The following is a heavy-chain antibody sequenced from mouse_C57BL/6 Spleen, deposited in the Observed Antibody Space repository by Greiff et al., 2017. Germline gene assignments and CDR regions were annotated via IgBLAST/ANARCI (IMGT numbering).Heavy chain of an antibody. J-gene: IGHJ1*03. V-gene: IGHV1-55*01. Sequence: QVHVKQPGAELVKPGASVKMSCKASGYTFTSYWITWVKQRPGQGLEWIGDIYPGSGSTNYNEKFKSKATLTVDTSSSTAYMQLSSLTSEDSAVYYCAKGPHYFDVWGTGTTVTVSS. CDR3: AKGPHYFDV. CDR1: GYTFTSYW. CDR2: IYPGSGST.